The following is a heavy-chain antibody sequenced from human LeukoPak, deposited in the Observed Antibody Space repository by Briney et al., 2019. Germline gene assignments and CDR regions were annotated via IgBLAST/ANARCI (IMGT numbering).Heavy chain of an antibody. J-gene: IGHJ4*02. D-gene: IGHD6-19*01. CDR1: GFTFNTYT. Sequence: GGSLRLSCAASGFTFNTYTMNWVRQAPGKGLEWVSYISGSSGIIDYADSVKGRFTISRDNSKNTLYLQMNSLRAEDTAVYYCAKKLYSSGPFDYWGQGTLVTVSS. CDR2: ISGSSGII. V-gene: IGHV3-23*01. CDR3: AKKLYSSGPFDY.